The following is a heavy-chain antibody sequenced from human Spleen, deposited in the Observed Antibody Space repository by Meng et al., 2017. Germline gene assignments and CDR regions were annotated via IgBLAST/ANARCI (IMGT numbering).Heavy chain of an antibody. CDR3: ARVGSSSLEFDY. Sequence: SQILSLTRAISGDSVSSNSAVWNWIRQSPSRGLEWLGRTYYRSKWYNDYAGSVKSRITINPDTSKNQSSLQLNSLTPEDTAVYYCARVGSSSLEFDYWGQGTLVTVSS. CDR2: TYYRSKWYN. CDR1: GDSVSSNSAV. J-gene: IGHJ4*02. V-gene: IGHV6-1*01. D-gene: IGHD6-13*01.